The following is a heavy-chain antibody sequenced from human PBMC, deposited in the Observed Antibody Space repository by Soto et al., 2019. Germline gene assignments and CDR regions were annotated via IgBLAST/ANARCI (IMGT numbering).Heavy chain of an antibody. CDR2: IWYDGSNK. CDR3: ARNLDYGEAFDI. CDR1: GFTFSSYG. V-gene: IGHV3-33*01. J-gene: IGHJ3*02. Sequence: GGSLRLSCAASGFTFSSYGMHWVRQAPGKGLEWVAVIWYDGSNKYYADSVKGRFTISRDNSKNTLYLQMNSLRAEDTAVYYCARNLDYGEAFDIWGQGTMVTVSS. D-gene: IGHD4-17*01.